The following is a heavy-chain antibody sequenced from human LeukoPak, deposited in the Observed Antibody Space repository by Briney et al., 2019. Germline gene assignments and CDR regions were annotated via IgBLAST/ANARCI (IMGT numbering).Heavy chain of an antibody. CDR1: GYTFTSYG. CDR3: ARGYSGYDRGLFDY. CDR2: ISAYNGNT. D-gene: IGHD5-12*01. J-gene: IGHJ4*02. Sequence: AASVKVSCKASGYTFTSYGISWVRQAPGQGLEWMGWISAYNGNTNYAQKLQGRVTMTTDTSTSTAYMELRSLRSDDTAVYYCARGYSGYDRGLFDYWGQGTLVTVSS. V-gene: IGHV1-18*01.